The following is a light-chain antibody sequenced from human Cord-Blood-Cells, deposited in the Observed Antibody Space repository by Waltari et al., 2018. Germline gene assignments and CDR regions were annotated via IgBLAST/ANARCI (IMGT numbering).Light chain of an antibody. CDR1: QSVLYSSNTKNY. Sequence: DIVMTQSPDSLAVSLGARATINCKSSQSVLYSSNTKNYLAWYQQKPGQPPKLLIYWASTRESGVPYRFSGSGSGTDFTLTISSLQAEDVAVYYCQQYYSTPPWTFGQGTKVEIK. J-gene: IGKJ1*01. V-gene: IGKV4-1*01. CDR2: WAS. CDR3: QQYYSTPPWT.